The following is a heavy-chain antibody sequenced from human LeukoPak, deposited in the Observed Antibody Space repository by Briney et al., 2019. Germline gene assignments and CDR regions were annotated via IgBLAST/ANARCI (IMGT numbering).Heavy chain of an antibody. V-gene: IGHV1-8*01. Sequence: ASEKVSCKASGYTFTSYDINWVRQATGQGLEWMGWMNPNSGNTGYAQKFQGRVTMTRNTSISTAYMELSSLRSEDTAVYYCARGHKRFLEWLSATFFDYWGQGTLVTVSS. CDR1: GYTFTSYD. CDR3: ARGHKRFLEWLSATFFDY. J-gene: IGHJ4*02. CDR2: MNPNSGNT. D-gene: IGHD3-3*01.